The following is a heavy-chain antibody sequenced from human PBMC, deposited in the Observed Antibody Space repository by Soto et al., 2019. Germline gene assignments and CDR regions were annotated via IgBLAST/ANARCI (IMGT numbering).Heavy chain of an antibody. CDR2: ISSSSSTI. Sequence: GGSLRLSCAASGFTFSSYSMNWVRQAPGKGLEWVSYISSSSSTIYYADSVKGRFTISRDNAKNSLYLQMNSLRAEDTAVYYCARTYVDIVATTRAYYYYYYMDVWGKGTTVTVSS. J-gene: IGHJ6*03. D-gene: IGHD5-12*01. CDR3: ARTYVDIVATTRAYYYYYYMDV. CDR1: GFTFSSYS. V-gene: IGHV3-48*01.